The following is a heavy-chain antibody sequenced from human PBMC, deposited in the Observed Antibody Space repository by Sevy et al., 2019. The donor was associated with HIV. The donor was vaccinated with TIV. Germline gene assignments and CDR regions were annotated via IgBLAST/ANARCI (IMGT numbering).Heavy chain of an antibody. J-gene: IGHJ4*02. D-gene: IGHD3-10*01. CDR2: MRHDGINK. CDR3: ANSPSGSGTSSGR. CDR1: GFSFSNYG. Sequence: GGSLRLSCAASGFSFSNYGLHWVRQAPGKGLEWVSFMRHDGINKFYADSVKGRFTISRDNSKNTLFLQMNSLRPEDTAVYFCANSPSGSGTSSGRWGQGPLVTVSS. V-gene: IGHV3-30*02.